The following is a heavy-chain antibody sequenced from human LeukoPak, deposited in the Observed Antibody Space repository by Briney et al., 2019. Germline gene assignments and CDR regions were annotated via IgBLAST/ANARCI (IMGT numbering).Heavy chain of an antibody. V-gene: IGHV4-61*02. J-gene: IGHJ4*02. Sequence: SETLSLTCTVSGGSISSGSYYWSWIRQPAGKGLEWIGRIYTSGSTNYNPSLKSRVTISVDTSKNQFSLKLSSVTAADTAVYYCARGSMTGTTGLDYWGQGTLVTVSS. D-gene: IGHD1-7*01. CDR1: GGSISSGSYY. CDR2: IYTSGST. CDR3: ARGSMTGTTGLDY.